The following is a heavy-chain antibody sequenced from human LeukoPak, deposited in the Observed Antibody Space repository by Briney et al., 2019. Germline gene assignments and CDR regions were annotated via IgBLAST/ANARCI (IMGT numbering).Heavy chain of an antibody. V-gene: IGHV3-48*03. D-gene: IGHD3-9*01. CDR1: GFTFSSYE. Sequence: PGRSLRLSCAASGFTFSSYEMNWVRQAPGKGLEWVSYISSSGSTIYYADSVKGRFTISRDNAKNSLYLQMNSLRAEDTAVYYCARGRAPLRYFDWLWWGQGTLVTVSS. J-gene: IGHJ4*02. CDR2: ISSSGSTI. CDR3: ARGRAPLRYFDWLW.